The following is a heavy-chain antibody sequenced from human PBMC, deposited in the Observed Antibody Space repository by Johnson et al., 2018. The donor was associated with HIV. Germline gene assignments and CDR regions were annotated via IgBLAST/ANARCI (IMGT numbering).Heavy chain of an antibody. Sequence: EVQLVESGGGVVQPGGSLRLSCAASGFTVSSNYMSWVRQAPGKGLEWVSVIYSGGNTYYADSVKGRFTLSRDSSKNTLYLQMNSLRAEDTAVYYCARSGDSIGSFWAGGAFDIWGQGTMVTVSS. D-gene: IGHD3/OR15-3a*01. CDR2: IYSGGNT. CDR1: GFTVSSNY. V-gene: IGHV3-66*01. CDR3: ARSGDSIGSFWAGGAFDI. J-gene: IGHJ3*02.